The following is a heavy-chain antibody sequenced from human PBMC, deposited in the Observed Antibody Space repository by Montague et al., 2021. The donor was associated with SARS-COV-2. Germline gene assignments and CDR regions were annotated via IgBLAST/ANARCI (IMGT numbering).Heavy chain of an antibody. D-gene: IGHD3-10*01. J-gene: IGHJ6*02. CDR2: TYYRSKWYN. Sequence: CAISGDSVSSNSAAWNWIRQSPSRGLEWLGRTYYRSKWYNDYAVSVKSRITINPDTSKNQFSLQLNSVTPEDTAVYYCARGIWFRELLTGYYYYGMDVWGQGTTVTVSS. CDR1: GDSVSSNSAA. CDR3: ARGIWFRELLTGYYYYGMDV. V-gene: IGHV6-1*01.